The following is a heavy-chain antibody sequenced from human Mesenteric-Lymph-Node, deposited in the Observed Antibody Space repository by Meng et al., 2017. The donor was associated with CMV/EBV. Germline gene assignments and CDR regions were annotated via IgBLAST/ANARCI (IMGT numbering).Heavy chain of an antibody. D-gene: IGHD3-9*01. V-gene: IGHV4-34*01. CDR3: ARGSSYDILTGYFDY. J-gene: IGHJ4*02. CDR2: INHSGST. CDR1: GGSFSGYY. Sequence: VPCHQWGVGPVEPAETLGGTCAVYGGSFSGYYWNWIRQSPEKGLEWIGEINHSGSTTYNPSFTSRIIISVDTSTNQSSLNMSSVTAADTAVYYCARGSSYDILTGYFDYWGQGALVTVSS.